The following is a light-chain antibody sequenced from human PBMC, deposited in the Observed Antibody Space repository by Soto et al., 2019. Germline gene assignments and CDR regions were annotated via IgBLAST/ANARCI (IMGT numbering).Light chain of an antibody. J-gene: IGKJ4*01. CDR3: QKYNSAPLT. Sequence: DIQMTQSPSSLSASVGDRVTITCRSSQGISTYLAWYQQKPAKVPKLLISAASTLQSGVPSRFSGSGSGTDFTLTISSLQPEDVATYYCQKYNSAPLTFGGGTKVEIK. CDR2: AAS. V-gene: IGKV1-27*01. CDR1: QGISTY.